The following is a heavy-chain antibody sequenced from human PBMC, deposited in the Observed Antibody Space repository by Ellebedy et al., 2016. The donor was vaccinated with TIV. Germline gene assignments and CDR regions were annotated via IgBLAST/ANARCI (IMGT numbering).Heavy chain of an antibody. CDR2: IYYSGST. J-gene: IGHJ5*02. Sequence: SETLSLXXTVSGGSISSSSYYWGWIRQPPGKGLEWIGSIYYSGSTYYNPSLKSRVTISVDTSKNQFSLKLSSVTAADTAVYYCARQGYITIFGVAPENWFDPWGQGTLVTVSS. D-gene: IGHD3-3*01. V-gene: IGHV4-39*01. CDR3: ARQGYITIFGVAPENWFDP. CDR1: GGSISSSSYY.